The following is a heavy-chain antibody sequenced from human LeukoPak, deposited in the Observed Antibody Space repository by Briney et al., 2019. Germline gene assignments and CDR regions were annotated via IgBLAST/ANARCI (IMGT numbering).Heavy chain of an antibody. Sequence: SETLSLTSTVSGGSIKSYYWRWIRQPPGKGLEWGVNIYYSWSTNYNPSLHSRVSISVDTSNNHFSLQRSSVTAADTAVYYCARTGSTVTTLYPFYHWGQGTLVTVSS. CDR2: IYYSWST. CDR3: ARTGSTVTTLYPFYH. J-gene: IGHJ4*02. D-gene: IGHD4-17*01. V-gene: IGHV4-59*01. CDR1: GGSIKSYY.